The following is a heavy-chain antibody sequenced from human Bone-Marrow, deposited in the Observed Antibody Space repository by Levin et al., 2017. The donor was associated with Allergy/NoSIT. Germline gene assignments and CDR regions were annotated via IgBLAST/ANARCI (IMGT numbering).Heavy chain of an antibody. CDR3: AKQRSAMFGVFDAFDT. V-gene: IGHV3-48*04. Sequence: GESLKISCAASEFTFSQYNMNWVRQAPGKGLEWISYISATGTTTYYADSVKGRFTVSRDNAKNSLVLQMDSLRVEDTAVYYCAKQRSAMFGVFDAFDTWGQGTLVTVSS. J-gene: IGHJ3*02. D-gene: IGHD3-3*01. CDR2: ISATGTTT. CDR1: EFTFSQYN.